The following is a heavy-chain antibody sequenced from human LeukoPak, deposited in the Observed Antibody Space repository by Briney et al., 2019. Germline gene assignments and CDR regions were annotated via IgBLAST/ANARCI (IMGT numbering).Heavy chain of an antibody. CDR3: ARVGNYGYYYYMDV. V-gene: IGHV4-30-4*08. J-gene: IGHJ6*03. D-gene: IGHD4-11*01. CDR1: GGSISSGDYY. CDR2: IYYSGST. Sequence: SETLSLTCTVSGGSISSGDYYWRWIRQPPGKGLEWIGYIYYSGSTYYNPSLKSRVTISVDTSKNQFSLKLSSVTAADTAVYYCARVGNYGYYYYMDVWGKGTTVTVSS.